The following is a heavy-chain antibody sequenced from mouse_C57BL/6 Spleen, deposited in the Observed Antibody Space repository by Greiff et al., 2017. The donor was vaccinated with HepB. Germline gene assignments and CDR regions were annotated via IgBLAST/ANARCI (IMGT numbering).Heavy chain of an antibody. J-gene: IGHJ4*01. CDR1: GFTFSSYG. D-gene: IGHD1-1*01. CDR3: ARGGNYYGSTGAMDY. Sequence: EVKLVESGGDLVKPGGSLKLSCAASGFTFSSYGMSWVRQTPDKRLEWVATISSGGSYTYYPDSVKGRFTISRDNAKNTLYLQMSSLKSEDTARYYCARGGNYYGSTGAMDYWGQGTSVTVSA. CDR2: ISSGGSYT. V-gene: IGHV5-6*01.